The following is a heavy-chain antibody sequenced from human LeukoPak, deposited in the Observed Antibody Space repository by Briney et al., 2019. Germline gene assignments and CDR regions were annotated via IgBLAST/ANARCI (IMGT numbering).Heavy chain of an antibody. Sequence: GGSLRLSCAASDFTVSSYYMSWVRQAPGKGLEWVSLIYSAGSTYYADSVKGRFTISRDNSKNTLYLQMDSLRTEDTAVYYCAREGGDSSGYLDYWGQGTLVTVSS. CDR1: DFTVSSYY. D-gene: IGHD3-22*01. V-gene: IGHV3-53*01. CDR2: IYSAGST. CDR3: AREGGDSSGYLDY. J-gene: IGHJ4*02.